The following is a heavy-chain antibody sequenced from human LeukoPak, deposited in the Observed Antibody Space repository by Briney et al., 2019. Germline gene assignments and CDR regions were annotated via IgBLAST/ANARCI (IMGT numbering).Heavy chain of an antibody. Sequence: PGGSLRLSCAASGLTFNSYWMHWVRQVAGKGLVWVARINGDASNTTYADSVKGRFTISRDNAENTLYLHMSSLRAEDTAVYYCTRGGRYTSYYWQYWGLGTLVTVSS. CDR3: TRGGRYTSYYWQY. V-gene: IGHV3-74*03. CDR2: INGDASNT. D-gene: IGHD1-26*01. CDR1: GLTFNSYW. J-gene: IGHJ4*02.